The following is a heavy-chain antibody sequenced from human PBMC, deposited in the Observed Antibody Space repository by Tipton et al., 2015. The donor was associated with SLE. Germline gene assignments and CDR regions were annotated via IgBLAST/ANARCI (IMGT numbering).Heavy chain of an antibody. J-gene: IGHJ4*02. CDR3: TTDYGDYQGYFDY. Sequence: SLRLSCAASGFTFSNAWMSWVRQAPGKGLEWVGRIKSKTDGGTTDYAAPVKGRFTISRDDSKNTLYLQMNSLKTEDTAVYYCTTDYGDYQGYFDYWGQGTLVTVSS. D-gene: IGHD4-17*01. CDR1: GFTFSNAW. V-gene: IGHV3-15*01. CDR2: IKSKTDGGTT.